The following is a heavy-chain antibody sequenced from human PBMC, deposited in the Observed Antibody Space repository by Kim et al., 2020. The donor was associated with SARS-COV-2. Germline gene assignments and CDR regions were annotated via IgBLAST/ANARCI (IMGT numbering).Heavy chain of an antibody. J-gene: IGHJ4*02. V-gene: IGHV5-51*01. D-gene: IGHD4-17*01. CDR3: ARLPYGGNSAGPDY. Sequence: STSFQGQVTISADKSISTAYLQWSSLKASDTAMYYCARLPYGGNSAGPDYWGQGTLVTVSS.